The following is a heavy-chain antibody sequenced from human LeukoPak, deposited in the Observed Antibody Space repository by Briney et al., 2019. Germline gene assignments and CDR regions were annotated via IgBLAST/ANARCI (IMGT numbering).Heavy chain of an antibody. V-gene: IGHV3-73*01. CDR3: PRPLYCSGGSCSDY. Sequence: GGSLRLSCAASGVTFSGSAMHWVRQASGKGLEWVGRIRSKANSYATAYAASVKGRFTISRDDSKNTAYLQMNSLKTEDTAVYYCPRPLYCSGGSCSDYWGQGTLVTVSS. CDR2: IRSKANSYAT. CDR1: GVTFSGSA. J-gene: IGHJ4*02. D-gene: IGHD2-15*01.